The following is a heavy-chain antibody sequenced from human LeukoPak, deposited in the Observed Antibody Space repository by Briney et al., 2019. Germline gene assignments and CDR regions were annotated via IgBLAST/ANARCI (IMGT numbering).Heavy chain of an antibody. D-gene: IGHD6-19*01. V-gene: IGHV3-21*01. J-gene: IGHJ4*02. CDR3: ARGASRRYLSGIVAGSQVAATKGMYYFDY. Sequence: RGSLRLSCAASGFTFSSYSMNWVRQAPGKGLEWVSSISSSSSYVYYADSVKGRFTISRDNAKNSLYLQMNSLRAEDTAVYYCARGASRRYLSGIVAGSQVAATKGMYYFDYWGQGTLVTVSS. CDR2: ISSSSSYV. CDR1: GFTFSSYS.